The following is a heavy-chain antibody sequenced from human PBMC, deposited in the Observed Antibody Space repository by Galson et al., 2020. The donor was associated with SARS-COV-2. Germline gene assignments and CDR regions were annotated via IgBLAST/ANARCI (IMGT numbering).Heavy chain of an antibody. V-gene: IGHV3-30*19. CDR1: GFTFSSYG. CDR2: ISYDGSNK. Sequence: GGSLRLYCAASGFTFSSYGMHWVRQAPGKGLEWVTVISYDGSNKYYADSVKGRFTISRDNSKNTLYLQMNSLRAEDTAVYYCARGNKNDYWGQGTLVTVSS. CDR3: ARGNKNDY. J-gene: IGHJ4*02. D-gene: IGHD3-10*01.